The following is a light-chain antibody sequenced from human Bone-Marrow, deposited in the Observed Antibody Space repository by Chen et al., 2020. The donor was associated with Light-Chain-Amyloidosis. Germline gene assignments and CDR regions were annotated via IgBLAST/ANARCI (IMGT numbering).Light chain of an antibody. Sequence: DIQMTQSPSTLSASVGDTVTITCRASQTIHTYLAWYQHLPGKAPKLLIYKASNLQSGVPPRFSGSGSGTEFTLTISSLQPDDFATFFCQHYHTYPWTFGQGTKVEIK. CDR3: QHYHTYPWT. V-gene: IGKV1-5*03. CDR1: QTIHTY. J-gene: IGKJ1*01. CDR2: KAS.